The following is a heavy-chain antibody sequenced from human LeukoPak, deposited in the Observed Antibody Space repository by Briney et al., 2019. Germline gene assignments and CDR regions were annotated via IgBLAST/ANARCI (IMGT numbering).Heavy chain of an antibody. CDR2: ISYDGSNK. Sequence: PGRSLRLSCAASGFTFSSYAIFWVRQAPGKGLEWVAIISYDGSNKYYADSVKGRFTISRDNSKNTLYLQMNSLRAEDTAVYYCARDSTTGDRNAFDIWGQGTMVTVSS. CDR1: GFTFSSYA. V-gene: IGHV3-30-3*01. D-gene: IGHD7-27*01. CDR3: ARDSTTGDRNAFDI. J-gene: IGHJ3*02.